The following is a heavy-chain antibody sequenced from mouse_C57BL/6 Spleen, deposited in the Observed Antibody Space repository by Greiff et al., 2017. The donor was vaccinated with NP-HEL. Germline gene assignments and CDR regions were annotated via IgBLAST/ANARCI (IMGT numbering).Heavy chain of an antibody. V-gene: IGHV5-17*01. CDR3: ARPTYYYGSTYYFDY. D-gene: IGHD1-1*01. CDR1: GFTFSDYG. Sequence: EVHLVESGGGLVKPGGSLKLSCAASGFTFSDYGMHWVRQAPEKGLEWVAYISSGSSTIYYADTVKGRFTISRDNAKNTLFLQMTSLRSEDTAMYYCARPTYYYGSTYYFDYWGQGTTLTVSS. CDR2: ISSGSSTI. J-gene: IGHJ2*01.